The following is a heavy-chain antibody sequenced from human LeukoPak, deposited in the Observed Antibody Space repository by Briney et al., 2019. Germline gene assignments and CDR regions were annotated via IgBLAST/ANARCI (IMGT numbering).Heavy chain of an antibody. V-gene: IGHV4-59*08. CDR3: ARQNPAASGQGLDF. CDR2: IHYSGST. Sequence: PSETLSLTCTVSGGSISVYYLIWIRQSPGKALEWIGYIHYSGSTNYNPSLKSRVTFSVDTSKNQFSLELTSVTAADTAVYYCARQNPAASGQGLDFWGQGPLVTVSS. CDR1: GGSISVYY. J-gene: IGHJ4*02. D-gene: IGHD6-13*01.